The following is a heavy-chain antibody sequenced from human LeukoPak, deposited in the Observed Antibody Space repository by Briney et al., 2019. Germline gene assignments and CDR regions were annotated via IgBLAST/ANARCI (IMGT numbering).Heavy chain of an antibody. CDR2: INPNSGDT. CDR3: ASVYKNGMDV. Sequence: QAPGQGXEWMGRINPNSGDTNYAQKFQGRVTMTRDTSASTVYMELSSLRSEDTAVYYCASVYKNGMDVWGQGTTVTVSS. D-gene: IGHD5-24*01. V-gene: IGHV1-2*06. J-gene: IGHJ6*02.